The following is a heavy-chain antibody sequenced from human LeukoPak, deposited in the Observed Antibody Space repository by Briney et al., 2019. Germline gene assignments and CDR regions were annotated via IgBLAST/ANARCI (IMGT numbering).Heavy chain of an antibody. V-gene: IGHV3-74*01. Sequence: RGSLRLSCATSGFTFSNYWMYWVRQGPGKGLVWVSRINGAGRTTNYADSVKGRFTISRDNAKNTMYLQMNSLRAEDTAMYFCARPIRGYDGFDIWGQGTMVTVSS. J-gene: IGHJ3*02. CDR3: ARPIRGYDGFDI. CDR2: INGAGRTT. D-gene: IGHD5-12*01. CDR1: GFTFSNYW.